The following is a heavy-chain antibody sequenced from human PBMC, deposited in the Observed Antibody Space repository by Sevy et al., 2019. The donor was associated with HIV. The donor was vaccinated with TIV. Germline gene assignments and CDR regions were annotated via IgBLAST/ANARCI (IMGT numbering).Heavy chain of an antibody. J-gene: IGHJ3*02. CDR1: GFTFSNYE. D-gene: IGHD5-18*01. CDR3: ARGRYSYGMGAFDI. V-gene: IGHV3-48*03. Sequence: GGSLRLSCVVSGFTFSNYEINWVRQAPGKGLEWLSYISSSGSSIDYADSVKGRFTISRDNAKNSLYLQMSSLRAEDTAVYYCARGRYSYGMGAFDIWGQGTMVTVSS. CDR2: ISSSGSSI.